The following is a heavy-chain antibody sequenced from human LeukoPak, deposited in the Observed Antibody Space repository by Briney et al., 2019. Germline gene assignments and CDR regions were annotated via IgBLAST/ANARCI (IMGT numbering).Heavy chain of an antibody. CDR2: IYYSGIT. Sequence: PSETLSLTCTVSGGSISSSTYFWGWIRQPPGKGLEWIGSIYYSGITYYNPSLKSRVTMSVDTSKNQFSLKLSSVTAADTAVYYCARGGDYGDLRYFDYWGQGTLVTVSS. V-gene: IGHV4-39*01. CDR1: GGSISSSTYF. CDR3: ARGGDYGDLRYFDY. J-gene: IGHJ4*02. D-gene: IGHD4-17*01.